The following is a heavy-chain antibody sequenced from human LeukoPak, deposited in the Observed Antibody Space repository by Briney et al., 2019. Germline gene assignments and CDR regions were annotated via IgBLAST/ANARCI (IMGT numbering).Heavy chain of an antibody. D-gene: IGHD3-22*01. CDR2: IYYSGST. CDR3: ARDLGYYDSSGWGAFDI. V-gene: IGHV4-39*07. J-gene: IGHJ3*02. Sequence: PSETLSLTCTVSGGSISSSSYYWGWIRQPPGKGLEWIGSIYYSGSTYYNPSLKSRVTISVDRSKNQFSLKLSSVTAADTAVYYCARDLGYYDSSGWGAFDIWGQGTMVTVSS. CDR1: GGSISSSSYY.